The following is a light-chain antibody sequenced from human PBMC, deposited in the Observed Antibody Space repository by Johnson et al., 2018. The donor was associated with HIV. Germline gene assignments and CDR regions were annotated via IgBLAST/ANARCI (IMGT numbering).Light chain of an antibody. V-gene: IGLV1-51*01. CDR3: GSWDSSLSADV. Sequence: QSVLTQPPSVSAAPGQKVTISCSGSSSNIGNNYVSWYQQLPGTAPKLLIYDNNRRPSGIPDRFSGSTSGTSGTLAITGLQPGDEADYYCGSWDSSLSADVFGTGTKVTVL. J-gene: IGLJ1*01. CDR2: DNN. CDR1: SSNIGNNY.